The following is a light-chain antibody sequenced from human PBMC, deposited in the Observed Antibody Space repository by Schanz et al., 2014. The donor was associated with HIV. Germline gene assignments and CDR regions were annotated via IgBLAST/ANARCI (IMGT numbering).Light chain of an antibody. CDR1: SSNIGAGYD. CDR2: GNS. V-gene: IGLV1-40*01. J-gene: IGLJ1*01. CDR3: CSYAFTITSLYV. Sequence: QSVLTQPPSVSGAPGQRVTISCTGSSSNIGAGYDVHWYQQLPGTAPKLLIYGNSNRPSGVPDRFSGSKSGTSASLTISGLQADDESDYYCCSYAFTITSLYVFGTGTKLTVL.